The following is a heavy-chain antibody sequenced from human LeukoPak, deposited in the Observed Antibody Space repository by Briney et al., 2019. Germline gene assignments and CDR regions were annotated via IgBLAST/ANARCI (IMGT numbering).Heavy chain of an antibody. Sequence: SETLSLTCAVYGGSFSGNSWSWIRQPPGKGLEWNGEINHSGSTNYNPSLKSRVTISVDTSKNQFSLKVSSVTAADTAVYYCAKGRYRSSGLFDGWGQGTLVTVSS. V-gene: IGHV4-34*01. CDR3: AKGRYRSSGLFDG. CDR2: INHSGST. CDR1: GGSFSGNS. D-gene: IGHD6-19*01. J-gene: IGHJ4*02.